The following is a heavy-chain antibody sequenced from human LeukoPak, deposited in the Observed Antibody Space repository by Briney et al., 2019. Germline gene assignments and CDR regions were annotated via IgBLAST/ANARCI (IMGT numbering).Heavy chain of an antibody. Sequence: GGTLRLSCAASGLIFNTYGMNWVRQAPGKGLEWVSSISGSGGSTYYADSVKGRFTISRDNSKNTLYLQMNSLRAEDTAVYYCAKDKGAYYDSSGLTSYWGQGTLVTVSS. CDR1: GLIFNTYG. J-gene: IGHJ4*02. CDR2: ISGSGGST. CDR3: AKDKGAYYDSSGLTSY. D-gene: IGHD3-22*01. V-gene: IGHV3-23*01.